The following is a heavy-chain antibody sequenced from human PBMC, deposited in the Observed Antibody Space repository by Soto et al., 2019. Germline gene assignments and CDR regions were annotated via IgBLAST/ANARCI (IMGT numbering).Heavy chain of an antibody. CDR1: GGSISSGGYY. V-gene: IGHV4-31*03. D-gene: IGHD3-16*01. CDR2: IYYSGST. J-gene: IGHJ4*02. Sequence: SETLSLTCTVSGGSISSGGYYWSWIRQHPGKGLEWIGYIYYSGSTYYNPSLKSRVTISVDASKNQFSLKLSSVTAADTAVYYCARFRGFYFDYWGQGTLVTVSS. CDR3: ARFRGFYFDY.